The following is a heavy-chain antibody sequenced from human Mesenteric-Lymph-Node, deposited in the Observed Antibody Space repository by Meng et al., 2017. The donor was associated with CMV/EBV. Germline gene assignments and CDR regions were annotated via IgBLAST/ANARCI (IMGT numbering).Heavy chain of an antibody. J-gene: IGHJ4*02. D-gene: IGHD2-2*01. Sequence: GGSLRLSCVVSGFTFSIHAMSWVRQAPGKGLEWVSRISASGDSTYYADSVKGRFTISRDNSKNTLYLQMNSLRAEDTALYYCVTSTTSFYLPFDYWGQGTLVTVSS. V-gene: IGHV3-23*01. CDR3: VTSTTSFYLPFDY. CDR1: GFTFSIHA. CDR2: ISASGDST.